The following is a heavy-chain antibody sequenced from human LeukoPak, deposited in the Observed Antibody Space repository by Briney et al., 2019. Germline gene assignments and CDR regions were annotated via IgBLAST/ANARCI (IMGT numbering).Heavy chain of an antibody. CDR2: INPNSGGT. Sequence: GASVKVSCKASGYTFTSYYMHWVRQAPGQGLEWMGWINPNSGGTNYAQKFQGRVTITADKSTSTAYMELSSLRSEDTAVYYCARERGYCSSTSCYTLNWFDPWGQGTLATVSS. CDR1: GYTFTSYY. J-gene: IGHJ5*02. V-gene: IGHV1-2*02. D-gene: IGHD2-2*02. CDR3: ARERGYCSSTSCYTLNWFDP.